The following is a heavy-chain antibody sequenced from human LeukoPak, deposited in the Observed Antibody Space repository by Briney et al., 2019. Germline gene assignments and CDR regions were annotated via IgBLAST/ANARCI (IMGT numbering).Heavy chain of an antibody. V-gene: IGHV3-23*01. D-gene: IGHD5-24*01. CDR3: AKDGIGWLQYFDY. J-gene: IGHJ4*02. Sequence: GGSLRLSCAASGFTVSSNYMSWVRQAPGKGLEWVSAISGSGGSTYYADSVKGRFTISRDNSKNTLYLQMNSLRAEDTAVYYCAKDGIGWLQYFDYWGQGTLVTVSS. CDR2: ISGSGGST. CDR1: GFTVSSNY.